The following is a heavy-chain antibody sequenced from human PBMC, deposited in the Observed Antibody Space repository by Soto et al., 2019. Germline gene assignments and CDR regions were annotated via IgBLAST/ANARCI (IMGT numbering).Heavy chain of an antibody. D-gene: IGHD3-3*02. CDR3: ARYIYGQGFKA. V-gene: IGHV1-8*01. CDR2: MRANSGDT. Sequence: ATGQGLEWIGWMRANSGDTGHAQKFQGRVSMTRDTSMSTAYMELSSLRAGDTAVYYCARYIYGQGFKAWGQGTLVFVSS. J-gene: IGHJ5*02.